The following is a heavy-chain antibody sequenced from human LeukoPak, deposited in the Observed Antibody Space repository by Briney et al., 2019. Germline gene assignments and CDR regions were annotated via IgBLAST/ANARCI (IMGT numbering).Heavy chain of an antibody. CDR1: GYTFTDCY. CDR2: ISPKSGGT. CDR3: ARIAGSAAATSGLD. D-gene: IGHD6-13*01. Sequence: GASVKVSCKASGYTFTDCYIHWVRQAPGQGLEWMGWISPKSGGTIYAQKFQGRVTMTRDTSITTVYMDLSSLRSDDTAIYYCARIAGSAAATSGLDWGQGTLVTVSS. J-gene: IGHJ4*02. V-gene: IGHV1-2*02.